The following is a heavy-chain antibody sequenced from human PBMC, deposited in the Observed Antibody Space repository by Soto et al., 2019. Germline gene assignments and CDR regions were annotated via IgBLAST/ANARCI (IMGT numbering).Heavy chain of an antibody. CDR3: ARDPKYYYGSGSYYSDY. Sequence: EVQLVESGGGLVQPGGSLRLSCAASGFTFSSYWMSWVRQAPGKGLEWVANIKQDGSEKYYVDSVTGRFTISRDNAKNSLYLQMNSLRAEDTAVYYCARDPKYYYGSGSYYSDYWGQGTLVTVSS. J-gene: IGHJ4*02. V-gene: IGHV3-7*01. CDR1: GFTFSSYW. D-gene: IGHD3-10*01. CDR2: IKQDGSEK.